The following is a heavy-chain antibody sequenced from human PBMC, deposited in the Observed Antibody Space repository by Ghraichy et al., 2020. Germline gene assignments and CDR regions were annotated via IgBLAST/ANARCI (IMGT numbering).Heavy chain of an antibody. J-gene: IGHJ4*02. Sequence: SETLSLTCAISGDSVSTNSAAWDWIRQSPSRGLEWLGRTYYRSKWYNDYAVSVKSRITINPDTSKNQFSLQLNSVTPEDTAVYYCAREYCPGGSCYDGYDSWGQGTLVTVSS. CDR1: GDSVSTNSAA. D-gene: IGHD2-15*01. V-gene: IGHV6-1*01. CDR3: AREYCPGGSCYDGYDS. CDR2: TYYRSKWYN.